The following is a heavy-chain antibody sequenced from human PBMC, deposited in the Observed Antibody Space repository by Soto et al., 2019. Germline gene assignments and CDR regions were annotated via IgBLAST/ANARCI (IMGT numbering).Heavy chain of an antibody. CDR2: ISYDGSNK. V-gene: IGHV3-30-3*01. Sequence: QVQLVESGGGVVQPGRSLRLSCAASGFTFSSYAMHWVRQAPGKGLEWVAVISYDGSNKYYADSVKGRFTISRDNSKNTLYLQMNSLRGEDTAVYYCARDPMGRYYGSGSYYFDYWGQGTLVTVSS. D-gene: IGHD3-10*01. CDR3: ARDPMGRYYGSGSYYFDY. CDR1: GFTFSSYA. J-gene: IGHJ4*02.